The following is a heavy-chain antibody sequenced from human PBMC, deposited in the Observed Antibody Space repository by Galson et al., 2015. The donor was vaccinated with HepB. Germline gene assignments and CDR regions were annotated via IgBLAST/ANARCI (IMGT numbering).Heavy chain of an antibody. D-gene: IGHD1-14*01. CDR2: IWYDGSNK. CDR3: AREWYGTPDAFDI. Sequence: SLRLSCAASGFTFSSYGMHWVRQAPGKGLEWVAVIWYDGSNKYYADSVKGRFTISRDNSKNTLYLQMNSLRAEDTAVYYCAREWYGTPDAFDIWGQGTMVTVSS. J-gene: IGHJ3*02. CDR1: GFTFSSYG. V-gene: IGHV3-33*01.